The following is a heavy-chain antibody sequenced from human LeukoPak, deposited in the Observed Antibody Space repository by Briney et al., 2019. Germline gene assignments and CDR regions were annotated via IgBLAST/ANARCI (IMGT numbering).Heavy chain of an antibody. J-gene: IGHJ4*02. D-gene: IGHD6-6*01. Sequence: GASVKVSCKASGYTFTVYFMHWVRQAPGQGLEWMGWINPNSGDTNFAQKFQGRVTMTRDTSTSTAYMELSGLRSDDAAVYYCARSHSSFFDSWGQGTLVTVSS. CDR3: ARSHSSFFDS. CDR1: GYTFTVYF. V-gene: IGHV1-2*02. CDR2: INPNSGDT.